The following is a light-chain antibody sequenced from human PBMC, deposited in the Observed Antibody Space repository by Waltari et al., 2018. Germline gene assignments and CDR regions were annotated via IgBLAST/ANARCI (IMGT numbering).Light chain of an antibody. CDR2: AVR. V-gene: IGLV2-14*01. J-gene: IGLJ2*01. Sequence: QSALTQPASVSGSPGQSITISCTGSSSDVGGFNYVSWYQQYRGTAPKFMIYAVRNRPSGISDRFSGSKSGNTASLTISGLRAEDEADYYCSSYTSSGSLAFGGGTKVTVL. CDR1: SSDVGGFNY. CDR3: SSYTSSGSLA.